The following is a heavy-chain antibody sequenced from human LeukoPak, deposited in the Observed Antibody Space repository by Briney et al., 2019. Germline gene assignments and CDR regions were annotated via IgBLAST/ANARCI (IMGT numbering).Heavy chain of an antibody. CDR1: GLIFSNYG. D-gene: IGHD3-22*01. CDR2: IWYDGSNK. V-gene: IGHV3-33*01. Sequence: GGSLRLSCVASGLIFSNYGMHWVRQAPGKGLEWVAVIWYDGSNKYYADSVKGRFSISRDNAKNSLYLQMNSLRAEDTAVYYCARDRDYYDSSGEPDYWGQGTLVTVSS. CDR3: ARDRDYYDSSGEPDY. J-gene: IGHJ4*02.